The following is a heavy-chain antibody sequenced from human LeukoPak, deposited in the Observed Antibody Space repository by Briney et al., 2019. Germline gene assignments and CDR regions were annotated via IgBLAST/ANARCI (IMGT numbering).Heavy chain of an antibody. J-gene: IGHJ5*02. V-gene: IGHV3-23*01. CDR2: ISGSGGST. CDR3: AKGVVVVPAANDPNWLDP. D-gene: IGHD2-2*01. Sequence: GGSLRLSCAASGFTFSSYAMSWVRQAPGKGLEWVSAISGSGGSTYYADSVKGRFTISRDNSKNTLYLQMNSLRAEDTAVYYCAKGVVVVPAANDPNWLDPWGQGTLVTVSS. CDR1: GFTFSSYA.